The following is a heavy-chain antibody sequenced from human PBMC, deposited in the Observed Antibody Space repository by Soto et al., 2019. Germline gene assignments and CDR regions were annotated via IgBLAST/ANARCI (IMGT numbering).Heavy chain of an antibody. CDR3: ASAAGTGTARFDL. CDR1: GYTFSGFY. V-gene: IGHV1-2*02. Sequence: ASVKVSCKASGYTFSGFYMHWVRQAPGQGLEWMGWINPNSGGTKSAEKFQGRVTMTRDTSISTAYMELSRLTSNDTAVYYCASAAGTGTARFDLGGGGTGVTVSS. CDR2: INPNSGGT. D-gene: IGHD6-13*01. J-gene: IGHJ4*02.